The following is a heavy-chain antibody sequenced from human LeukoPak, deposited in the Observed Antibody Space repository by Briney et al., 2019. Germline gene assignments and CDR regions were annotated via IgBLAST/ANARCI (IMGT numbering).Heavy chain of an antibody. CDR1: GYTFTSYD. CDR2: MNPNSGNT. Sequence: ASVKVSCKASGYTFTSYDINRVRQATGQGLEWMRWMNPNSGNTGYAQKFQGRVTITRNTSISTAYMELSSLRSEDTAVYYCARTDTPAWRPSGRYYYYMDVWGKGTTVTVSS. CDR3: ARTDTPAWRPSGRYYYYMDV. V-gene: IGHV1-8*03. D-gene: IGHD6-25*01. J-gene: IGHJ6*03.